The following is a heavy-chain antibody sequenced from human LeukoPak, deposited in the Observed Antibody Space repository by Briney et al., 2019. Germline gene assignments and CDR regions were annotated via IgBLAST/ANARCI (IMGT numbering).Heavy chain of an antibody. V-gene: IGHV4-38-2*02. CDR1: GYSISSGSY. CDR3: ARRDTVQQVAFDI. CDR2: IYHSGST. Sequence: PSETLSLTCTVSGYSISSGSYWGWIRQPPGKGLEWIGSIYHSGSTYYNPSLKSRVTISVDTSKNQFFLKLSSVTAADTAVYYCARRDTVQQVAFDIWGQGTMVTVSS. J-gene: IGHJ3*02. D-gene: IGHD5-18*01.